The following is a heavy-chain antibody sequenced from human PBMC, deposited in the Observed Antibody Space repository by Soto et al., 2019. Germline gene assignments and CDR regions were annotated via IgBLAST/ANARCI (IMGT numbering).Heavy chain of an antibody. CDR1: GYSFTNYW. J-gene: IGHJ6*02. CDR2: IYPGDSDT. V-gene: IGHV5-51*01. D-gene: IGHD6-19*01. Sequence: GESLKISCKGSGYSFTNYWIGWVRQVPGTGLEWMGIIYPGDSDTRYSPSFQGQVSISADKSINTAYLQWSSLKASDTAMYYCARQTSGWFGMDVWGQGTAVTVSS. CDR3: ARQTSGWFGMDV.